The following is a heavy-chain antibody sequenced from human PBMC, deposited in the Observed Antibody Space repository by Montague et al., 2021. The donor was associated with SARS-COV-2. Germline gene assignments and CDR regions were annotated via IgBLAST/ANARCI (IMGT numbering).Heavy chain of an antibody. V-gene: IGHV4-59*01. Sequence: SETLSLTCTVSGGSISSYNWSWIRHPPGTGLGWIAYMHYSGRTNFNHSLRSRGRMSVDTSKSQFSLKLNSVTVADTAVAYCSRVEYCSSSGCYTPYYMDVWGKGTTVTASS. CDR1: GGSISSYN. J-gene: IGHJ6*03. CDR3: SRVEYCSSSGCYTPYYMDV. CDR2: MHYSGRT. D-gene: IGHD2-2*02.